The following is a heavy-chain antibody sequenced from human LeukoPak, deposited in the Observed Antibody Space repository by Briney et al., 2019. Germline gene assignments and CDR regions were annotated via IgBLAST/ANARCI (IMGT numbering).Heavy chain of an antibody. CDR1: GGSFSGYY. J-gene: IGHJ4*02. D-gene: IGHD3-22*01. V-gene: IGHV4-34*01. CDR2: INHSGST. Sequence: PSDTLSLTCAVYGGSFSGYYWSWIRQPPGKELEWIGEINHSGSTNYHPSLKSRVTISVDTSKNQFSLKLSSVTAADTAVYYCARGFSDYDSSGYRPFDYWGQGTLVTVSS. CDR3: ARGFSDYDSSGYRPFDY.